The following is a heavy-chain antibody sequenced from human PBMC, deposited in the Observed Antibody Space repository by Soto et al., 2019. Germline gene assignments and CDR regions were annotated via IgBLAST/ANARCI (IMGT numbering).Heavy chain of an antibody. J-gene: IGHJ6*02. CDR2: IYWDDDK. D-gene: IGHD3-16*02. CDR1: GFSLSSTGVG. V-gene: IGHV2-5*02. CDR3: AHGTFGGMIVAGAMDV. Sequence: VSGPTLVNPSQTLTLTCTFSGFSLSSTGVGVAWIRQPPGKALEWLAVIYWDDDKRYSTSLKNRLTVSKDTSKNQVVLTMTNVAPADTATYYCAHGTFGGMIVAGAMDVWGQGTTVTVSS.